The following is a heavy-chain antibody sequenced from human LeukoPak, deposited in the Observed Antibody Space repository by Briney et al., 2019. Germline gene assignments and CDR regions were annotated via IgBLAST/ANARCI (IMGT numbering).Heavy chain of an antibody. CDR1: GGSISSSSYY. CDR2: IYYSGST. D-gene: IGHD6-13*01. J-gene: IGHJ3*02. CDR3: ASPERSSRHDAFDI. V-gene: IGHV4-39*01. Sequence: PSETLSLTCTVSGGSISSSSYYWGWIRQPPGKGLEWIGSIYYSGSTYYNPSLKSRVTISVDTSKNQFSLKLSSVTAADTAVYYCASPERSSRHDAFDIWGQGTMVTVSS.